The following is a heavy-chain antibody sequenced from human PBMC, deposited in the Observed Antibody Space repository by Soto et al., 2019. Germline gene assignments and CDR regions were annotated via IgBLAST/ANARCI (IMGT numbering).Heavy chain of an antibody. D-gene: IGHD3-10*01. V-gene: IGHV3-7*03. CDR1: GFTFSSYW. J-gene: IGHJ6*02. CDR2: IKQDGSEK. Sequence: GGSLRLSCAASGFTFSSYWMSWVRQAPGKGLEWVANIKQDGSEKYYVDSVKGRFTISRDNAKNSLYLQMNSLRAEDTAVYYCARDQIIITMVRGVIGYYYYGMDVWGQGTTVTVYS. CDR3: ARDQIIITMVRGVIGYYYYGMDV.